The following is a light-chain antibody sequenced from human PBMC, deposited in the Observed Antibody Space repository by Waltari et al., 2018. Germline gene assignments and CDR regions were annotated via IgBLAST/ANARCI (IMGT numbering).Light chain of an antibody. V-gene: IGLV2-14*01. Sequence: QSALTQPASVSGSPGQSITISCTGTTRDVGRYNYVSCYQCHPGKAPELIIYEVTNRPSVVSVLFSCSKSGNMASLSISGRQPEYEADYYCSSYTSIKTPYVVFGGGTKVTVL. CDR3: SSYTSIKTPYVV. J-gene: IGLJ2*01. CDR2: EVT. CDR1: TRDVGRYNY.